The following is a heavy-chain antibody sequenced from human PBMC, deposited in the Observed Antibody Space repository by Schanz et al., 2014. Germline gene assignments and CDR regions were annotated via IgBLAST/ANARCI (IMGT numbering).Heavy chain of an antibody. Sequence: QVQLQQWGAGLLKPSETLSLTCAVYGGSFSGYYWSWIRQPPGKGLEWIGEINHSGSTNYNPSLKGRVTISVDPSKNQFSLRLSSVTAADTAVYYCARGPLNHDYSNLWGQGTLVSVSS. V-gene: IGHV4-34*01. CDR3: ARGPLNHDYSNL. D-gene: IGHD4-4*01. J-gene: IGHJ4*02. CDR1: GGSFSGYY. CDR2: INHSGST.